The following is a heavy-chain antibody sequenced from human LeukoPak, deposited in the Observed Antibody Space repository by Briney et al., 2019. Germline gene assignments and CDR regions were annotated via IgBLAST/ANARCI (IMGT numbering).Heavy chain of an antibody. CDR2: INTNTGNP. CDR3: ARDGSYSPRCWFDP. D-gene: IGHD1-26*01. V-gene: IGHV7-4-1*02. J-gene: IGHJ5*02. CDR1: GYTFTTYA. Sequence: ASVKVSCKASGYTFTTYAMNWVRQAPGQGLEWMGWINTNTGNPTYAQGFTGRFVFSLDTSVSTAYLQVSSLKAEDTAVYYCARDGSYSPRCWFDPWGQGTLVTVSS.